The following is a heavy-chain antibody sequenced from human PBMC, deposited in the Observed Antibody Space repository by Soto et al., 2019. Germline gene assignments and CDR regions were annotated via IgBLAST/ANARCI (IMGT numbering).Heavy chain of an antibody. Sequence: EVQLLESGGDLIQPGGSLRLSCAASGFTFSSYAMSWVRQAPGKGLGWVSAISSSGGSTFYADSVKGLFTISRDNSRNTLYLQMNRLRAEDTSIYYCAKYQPMTQPRPYFDYWGQGTLVTVSS. V-gene: IGHV3-23*01. CDR3: AKYQPMTQPRPYFDY. J-gene: IGHJ4*02. CDR1: GFTFSSYA. CDR2: ISSSGGST. D-gene: IGHD3-22*01.